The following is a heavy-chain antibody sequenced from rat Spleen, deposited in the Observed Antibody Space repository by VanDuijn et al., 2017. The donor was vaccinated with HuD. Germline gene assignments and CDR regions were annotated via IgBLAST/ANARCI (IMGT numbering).Heavy chain of an antibody. CDR3: AKEGDGGYSSYPNWFAY. Sequence: EVQLQESGPGLVKPSQSLSLTCSVTGYSITSSYGWNWIRKFPGNKLEWMGYINNVGGTNYNPSLKSRISITRDTSKNQFFLQVNSVTTEDTATYYCAKEGDGGYSSYPNWFAYWGQGTLVTVSS. V-gene: IGHV3-3*01. D-gene: IGHD1-8*01. J-gene: IGHJ3*01. CDR2: INNVGGT. CDR1: GYSITSSYG.